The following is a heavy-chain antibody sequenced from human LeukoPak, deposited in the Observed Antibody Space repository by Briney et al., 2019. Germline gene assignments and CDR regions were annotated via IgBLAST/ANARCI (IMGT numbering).Heavy chain of an antibody. CDR2: IKQDGSEK. J-gene: IGHJ6*03. Sequence: GGSLRLSCAASGFTFSSYWMSWVRQAPGKGLEWVANIKQDGSEKYYVDSVKGRFTISRDNAKNSLYLQMNSLRAEDTAVYYCARGPGIAAAGMSQGPYYYYYYMDVWGQGTMVTVSS. CDR3: ARGPGIAAAGMSQGPYYYYYYMDV. CDR1: GFTFSSYW. D-gene: IGHD6-13*01. V-gene: IGHV3-7*01.